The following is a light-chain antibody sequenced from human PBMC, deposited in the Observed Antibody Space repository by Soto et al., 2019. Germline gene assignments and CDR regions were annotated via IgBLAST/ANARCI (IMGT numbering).Light chain of an antibody. V-gene: IGKV3D-20*02. J-gene: IGKJ5*01. Sequence: EIVLTLSPGTLSLSPGQRATLSCLAIQSVSNNYLAWYQQKPGQAPRLLIYGASNRATGIPDRFSGSGSGTDFTLTINSLEPEDFAVYYCQQRSNWPSTTLGQVTRLEIK. CDR2: GAS. CDR1: QSVSNNY. CDR3: QQRSNWPSTT.